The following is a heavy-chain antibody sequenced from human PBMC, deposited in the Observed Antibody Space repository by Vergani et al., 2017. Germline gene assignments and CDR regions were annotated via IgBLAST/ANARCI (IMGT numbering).Heavy chain of an antibody. CDR3: ARVDTQVPATSHFYYMDV. V-gene: IGHV4-31*11. D-gene: IGHD6-25*01. J-gene: IGHJ6*03. CDR2: IFYSGTT. Sequence: QVQLHQWGAGLLKTSETLSLTCAVSGGSISSGDHCWTWIRQRPGKGLEWIGYIFYSGTTYDNPSLRSRLTISVDTSQNQFSLKLRSVTAADTAVYYCARVDTQVPATSHFYYMDVWGKGTTVVVSS. CDR1: GGSISSGDHC.